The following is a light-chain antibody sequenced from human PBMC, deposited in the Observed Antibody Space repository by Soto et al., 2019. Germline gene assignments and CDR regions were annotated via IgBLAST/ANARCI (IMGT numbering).Light chain of an antibody. CDR2: AAS. V-gene: IGKV1-5*01. J-gene: IGKJ3*01. Sequence: DIQMTQSPSTLSASVGDRVTITCQASQSISSWLAWYQQKPGKAPKVLIYAASNLQSGVPARFSGSGSGTDFTLTIGSLQPEDFATYYCLQKYFYPFTFGPGTKVDIK. CDR1: QSISSW. CDR3: LQKYFYPFT.